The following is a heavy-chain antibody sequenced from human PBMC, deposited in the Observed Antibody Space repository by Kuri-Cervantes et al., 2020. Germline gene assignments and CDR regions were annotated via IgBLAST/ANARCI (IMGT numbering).Heavy chain of an antibody. J-gene: IGHJ3*02. CDR1: GFTFSSYA. Sequence: GGSLRLSCAASGFTFSSYAMSWVRQAPGKGLEWVTSISGSGGYTYYADSVKGRFTISRDSSRNTLYLQMNSLRAADTAVYYCARVFEGWYQTFDIWGQGTMVTVSS. CDR2: ISGSGGYT. D-gene: IGHD3-3*01. V-gene: IGHV3-23*01. CDR3: ARVFEGWYQTFDI.